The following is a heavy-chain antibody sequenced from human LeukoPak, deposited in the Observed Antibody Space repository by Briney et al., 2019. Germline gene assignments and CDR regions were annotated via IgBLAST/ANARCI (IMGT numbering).Heavy chain of an antibody. Sequence: SSETLSLTCTVSGGSISSSSYYWGWIRQPPGKGLEWIGSIYYSGSTYYNPSLKSRVTISVDTSKNQFSLKLSSVTAVDTAVYYCARLTGITMIVAPWGQGTLVTVSS. V-gene: IGHV4-39*01. CDR2: IYYSGST. J-gene: IGHJ5*02. CDR1: GGSISSSSYY. D-gene: IGHD3-22*01. CDR3: ARLTGITMIVAP.